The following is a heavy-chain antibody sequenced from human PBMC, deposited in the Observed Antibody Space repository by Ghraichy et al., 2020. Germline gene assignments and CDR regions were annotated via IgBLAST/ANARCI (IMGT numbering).Heavy chain of an antibody. CDR3: AKGTVRTSSSWYSASYYYGMDV. CDR1: GFTFDDYA. D-gene: IGHD6-13*01. CDR2: ISWNSGSI. Sequence: LRLSCAASGFTFDDYAMHWVRQAPGKGLEWVSGISWNSGSIGYADSVKGRFTISRDNAKNSLYLQMNSLRAEDTALYYCAKGTVRTSSSWYSASYYYGMDVWGQGTTVTVSS. J-gene: IGHJ6*02. V-gene: IGHV3-9*01.